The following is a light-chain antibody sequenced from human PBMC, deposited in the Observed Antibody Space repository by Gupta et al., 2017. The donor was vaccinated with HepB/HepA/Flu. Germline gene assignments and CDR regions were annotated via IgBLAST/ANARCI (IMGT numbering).Light chain of an antibody. CDR3: SSYTSSSTYV. CDR1: SSDVGGYNY. CDR2: DVS. J-gene: IGLJ1*01. Sequence: QSALTQSASVSGSPGQSITISCTGTSSDVGGYNYVSWYQQHPGKAPKLMIYDVSNRPSGVSNRFSGSKSGNTASLTISGLQAEDEADYYCSSYTSSSTYVFGTGTKVTVL. V-gene: IGLV2-14*01.